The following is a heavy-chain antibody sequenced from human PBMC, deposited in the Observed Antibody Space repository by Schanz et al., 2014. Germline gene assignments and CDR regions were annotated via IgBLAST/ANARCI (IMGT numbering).Heavy chain of an antibody. D-gene: IGHD6-13*01. CDR3: AGDGEAAADCDY. V-gene: IGHV1-18*01. J-gene: IGHJ4*02. CDR1: GYTFNNHG. Sequence: QVQLVQSGGEVKKPGASATVSCKASGYTFNNHGISWVPQAPGQGLEWMGWISVYHGHTNYAEKVRGRVTMTTDTSTSTAYMELRSLRSEDAAVYYCAGDGEAAADCDYWGQGTLVTVSS. CDR2: ISVYHGHT.